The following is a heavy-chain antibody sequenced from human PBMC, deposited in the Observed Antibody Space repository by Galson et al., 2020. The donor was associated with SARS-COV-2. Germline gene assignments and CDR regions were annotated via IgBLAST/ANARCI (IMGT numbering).Heavy chain of an antibody. CDR1: GFTFSSYS. V-gene: IGHV3-21*01. Sequence: GESLKISCAASGFTFSSYSMNWVRQAPGKGLEWVSSISSSSSYIYYADSVKGRFTISRDNAKNSLYLQMNSLRAEDTAVYYCARNRGSSWAYFDYWGQGTLVTVSS. J-gene: IGHJ4*02. CDR2: ISSSSSYI. CDR3: ARNRGSSWAYFDY. D-gene: IGHD6-6*01.